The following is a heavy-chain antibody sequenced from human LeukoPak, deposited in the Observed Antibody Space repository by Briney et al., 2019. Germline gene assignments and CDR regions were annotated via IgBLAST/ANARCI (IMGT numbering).Heavy chain of an antibody. D-gene: IGHD6-19*01. CDR3: ARNFSSGWFDY. Sequence: PSETLSLTCTVSGGSISRSNYYWGGLRQPPGKGREWIGSIYYSATTSSNPSLKSRVTISVDTSKNQFSLKLSSVPAADTAVYYCARNFSSGWFDYWGQGTLVTVSS. V-gene: IGHV4-39*07. CDR2: IYYSATT. J-gene: IGHJ4*02. CDR1: GGSISRSNYY.